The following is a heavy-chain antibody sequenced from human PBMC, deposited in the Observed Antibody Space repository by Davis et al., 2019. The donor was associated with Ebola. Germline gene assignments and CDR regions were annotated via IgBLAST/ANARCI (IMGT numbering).Heavy chain of an antibody. CDR2: IRSKANSYAT. CDR3: TSTPPTLWDY. CDR1: GFTFSGSA. D-gene: IGHD3-16*01. V-gene: IGHV3-73*01. J-gene: IGHJ4*02. Sequence: GESLKISCAASGFTFSGSAIHWVRQASGKGLEWVGRIRSKANSYATAYAASVKGRFTISRDDSKNTAYLQMNSLRTEDTAVYYCTSTPPTLWDYWGQGTLVTVSS.